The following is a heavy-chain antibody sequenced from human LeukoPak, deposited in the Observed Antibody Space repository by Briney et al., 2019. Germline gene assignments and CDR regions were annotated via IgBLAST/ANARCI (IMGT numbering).Heavy chain of an antibody. CDR1: GFTFSGYS. CDR3: ARESLGYCSGSTCYYFYMDF. CDR2: ISGSSSTI. V-gene: IGHV3-48*04. Sequence: GGSLRLSCAASGFTFSGYSMNWVRQAPGKGLEWLSYISGSSSTIYDADSVKGRFTISRDNAKNSLYLQMNSLRAEDTAVYYCARESLGYCSGSTCYYFYMDFWGKGTTVTVSS. D-gene: IGHD2-15*01. J-gene: IGHJ6*03.